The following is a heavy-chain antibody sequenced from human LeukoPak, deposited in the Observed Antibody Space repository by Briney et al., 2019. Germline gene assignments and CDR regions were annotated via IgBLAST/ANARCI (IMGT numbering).Heavy chain of an antibody. CDR2: IKQDGSEK. CDR3: ARDNYCSSTDCYNFDY. CDR1: GFTFSSYW. D-gene: IGHD2-2*02. J-gene: IGHJ4*02. V-gene: IGHV3-7*01. Sequence: GGSLRLSCAASGFTFSSYWMSWVRQAPGKGLEWVANIKQDGSEKYYVDSVKGRFTISRDNAKNSLYLQMNSLRAEDTAVYYCARDNYCSSTDCYNFDYWGQGTLVTVSS.